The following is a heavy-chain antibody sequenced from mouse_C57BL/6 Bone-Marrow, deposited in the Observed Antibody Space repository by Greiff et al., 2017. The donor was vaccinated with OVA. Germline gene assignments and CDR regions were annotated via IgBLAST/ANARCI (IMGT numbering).Heavy chain of an antibody. J-gene: IGHJ3*01. V-gene: IGHV14-1*01. CDR3: TLIYYYGSLTY. CDR1: GFNIKDYY. Sequence: VQLQQSGAELVRPGASVKLSCTASGFNIKDYYMHWVKQRPEQGLEWIGRIDPEDGDTEYAPKFQGKATMTADTSSNTAYLQLSSLTSEDTAVYYCTLIYYYGSLTYWGQGTLVTVSA. D-gene: IGHD1-1*01. CDR2: IDPEDGDT.